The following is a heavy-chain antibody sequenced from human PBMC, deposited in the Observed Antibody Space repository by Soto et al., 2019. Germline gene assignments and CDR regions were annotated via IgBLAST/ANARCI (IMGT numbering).Heavy chain of an antibody. V-gene: IGHV3-30*18. J-gene: IGHJ3*02. CDR2: ISYDGSNT. CDR1: GFTFSSCG. CDR3: AKDFGYNYGYDAFDI. Sequence: GGSLRLSCAASGFTFSSCGIHWVRQAPGKGLEWVSFISYDGSNTYFVDSVKGRFTISRDNSKNTLYLQMNSLRAEDTAVYYCAKDFGYNYGYDAFDIWGQGTMVTVAS. D-gene: IGHD5-18*01.